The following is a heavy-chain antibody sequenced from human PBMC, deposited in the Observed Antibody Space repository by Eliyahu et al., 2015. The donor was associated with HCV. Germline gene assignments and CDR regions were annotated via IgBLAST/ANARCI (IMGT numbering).Heavy chain of an antibody. D-gene: IGHD6-13*01. Sequence: QVQLQQWGAGLLKPSETLSLTCAVYGGSFSGYYWSWIRQPPGKGLEWIGEINHSGSTNYNPSLKSRVTISVDTSKNQFSLKLSSVTAADTAVYYCANSLISADAFDIWGQGTMVTVSS. V-gene: IGHV4-34*01. CDR3: ANSLISADAFDI. CDR2: INHSGST. J-gene: IGHJ3*02. CDR1: GGSFSGYY.